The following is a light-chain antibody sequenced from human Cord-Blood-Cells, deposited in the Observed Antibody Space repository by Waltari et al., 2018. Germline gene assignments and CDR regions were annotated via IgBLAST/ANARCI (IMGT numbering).Light chain of an antibody. V-gene: IGLV2-11*01. J-gene: IGLJ3*02. CDR1: SSDVHGYNY. CDR2: DVS. CDR3: CSYAGSYTNWV. Sequence: QSALTQPRSVSGSPGQSVTISCTGTSSDVHGYNYVPWYQQHPGKAPKLMIYDVSKRPSGVPDRFSGSKSGNTASLTISGLQAEDEADYYCCSYAGSYTNWVFGGGTKLTVL.